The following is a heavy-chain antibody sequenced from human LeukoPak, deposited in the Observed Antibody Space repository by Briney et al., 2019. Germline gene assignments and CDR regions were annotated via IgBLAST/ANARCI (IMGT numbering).Heavy chain of an antibody. J-gene: IGHJ4*02. CDR1: GFTFSNHA. V-gene: IGHV3-23*01. Sequence: GGSLRLSCAASGFTFSNHAMSWVRQAPGKGLEWVSGISGSGDSTYYADSVKGRFTISRDNSKNTLYLQMNSLRAEDTAVYYCAKDMKQTYWGQGALATVPS. CDR3: AKDMKQTY. D-gene: IGHD1/OR15-1a*01. CDR2: ISGSGDST.